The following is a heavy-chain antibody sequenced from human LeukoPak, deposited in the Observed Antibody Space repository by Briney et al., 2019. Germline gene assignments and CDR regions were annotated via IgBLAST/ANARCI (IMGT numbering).Heavy chain of an antibody. J-gene: IGHJ5*02. CDR3: ARAGPGYRDYVSNWFDP. V-gene: IGHV4-59*01. D-gene: IGHD4-17*01. CDR1: GGSISSYY. Sequence: SETLSLTCTVSGGSISSYYWSWIRQPPGKGLEWIGYIYYSGSTNYNPSLKSRVTISVDTSKNQFSLKLSSVTAADTAVYYCARAGPGYRDYVSNWFDPWGQGTLVTVSS. CDR2: IYYSGST.